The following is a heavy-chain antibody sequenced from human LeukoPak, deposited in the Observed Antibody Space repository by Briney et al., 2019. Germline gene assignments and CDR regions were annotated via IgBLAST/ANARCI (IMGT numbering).Heavy chain of an antibody. V-gene: IGHV4-61*02. CDR3: AGGLSVYYMDV. Sequence: PSQTLSLTCTVSGGSISSGSYYWSWIRQPAGKGLEWIGRIYTSGSTNYNPSLKSRVTISVDTSKNQFSLKLSSVTAADTAVYFCAGGLSVYYMDVWGKGTTVTVSS. D-gene: IGHD3-16*02. CDR2: IYTSGST. J-gene: IGHJ6*03. CDR1: GGSISSGSYY.